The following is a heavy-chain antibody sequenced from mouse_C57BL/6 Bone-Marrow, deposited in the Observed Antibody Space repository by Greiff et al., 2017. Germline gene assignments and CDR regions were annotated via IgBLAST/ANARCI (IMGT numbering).Heavy chain of an antibody. CDR3: ARSYDYDDYTMDY. D-gene: IGHD2-4*01. CDR2: MHPNGGSP. V-gene: IGHV1-64*01. J-gene: IGHJ4*01. CDR1: GYTFTNYW. Sequence: QVQLQQSGAELVRPGASVKLSCTASGYTFTNYWMHWVKQRPGQGLEWIGMMHPNGGSPDYNEKFKSEATLSVDKSSRTAYMELSSLTSEDSAVYYCARSYDYDDYTMDYWGQGTSVTVSS.